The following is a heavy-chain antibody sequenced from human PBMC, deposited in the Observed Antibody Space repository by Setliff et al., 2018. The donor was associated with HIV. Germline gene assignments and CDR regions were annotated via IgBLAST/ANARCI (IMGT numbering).Heavy chain of an antibody. D-gene: IGHD6-19*01. CDR1: GGTFSSYA. CDR2: IIPILGIA. V-gene: IGHV1-69*10. CDR3: AREPSIAVAGYFQH. J-gene: IGHJ1*01. Sequence: GASVKVSCKASGGTFSSYAISWVRQAPGQGLEWMGGIIPILGIANYAQKFQGRVTITADKSTSTAYMELSSLRSEDTAVYYCAREPSIAVAGYFQHWGQGTLVTVSS.